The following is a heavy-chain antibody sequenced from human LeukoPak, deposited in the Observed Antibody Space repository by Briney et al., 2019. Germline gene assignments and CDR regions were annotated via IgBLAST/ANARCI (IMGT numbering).Heavy chain of an antibody. CDR3: ARGAYYYDNPDYYFDY. CDR1: GGTFISYA. V-gene: IGHV1-69*04. CDR2: IIPILGIA. D-gene: IGHD3-22*01. Sequence: EASVTVSCKASGGTFISYAISWVRQAPGQGLEWMGRIIPILGIANYAQKFQGRVTITADKSTSTAYMELSSLRSEDTAVYYCARGAYYYDNPDYYFDYWGQGTLVTVSS. J-gene: IGHJ4*02.